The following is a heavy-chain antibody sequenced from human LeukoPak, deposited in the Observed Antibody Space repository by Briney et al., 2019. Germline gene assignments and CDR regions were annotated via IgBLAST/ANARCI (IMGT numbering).Heavy chain of an antibody. D-gene: IGHD6-19*01. CDR3: ARLVTVAGRYYFDY. CDR2: ISSSGSTI. J-gene: IGHJ4*02. Sequence: PGRSLRLSCAASGFTFSDYYMSWIRQAPGKGLEWVSYISSSGSTIYYADSVKGRFTISRDNAKNSLYLQMNSLRAEDTAVYYCARLVTVAGRYYFDYWGQGTLVTVSS. V-gene: IGHV3-11*01. CDR1: GFTFSDYY.